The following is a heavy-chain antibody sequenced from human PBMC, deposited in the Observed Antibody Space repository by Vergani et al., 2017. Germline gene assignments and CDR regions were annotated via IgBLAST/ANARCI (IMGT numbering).Heavy chain of an antibody. CDR2: IYTSGST. D-gene: IGHD3-16*01. V-gene: IGHV4-61*02. Sequence: QVQLQESGPGLVKPSQTLSLTCTVSGGSISSGSYYWSWIRQPAGKGLEWIGRIYTSGSTNYNPSLKSRVTISVDTSKNQFSLKLSSVTAADTAVYYCAKGLSWGHYYYGMDVWGQGTTVTVSS. CDR1: GGSISSGSYY. J-gene: IGHJ6*02. CDR3: AKGLSWGHYYYGMDV.